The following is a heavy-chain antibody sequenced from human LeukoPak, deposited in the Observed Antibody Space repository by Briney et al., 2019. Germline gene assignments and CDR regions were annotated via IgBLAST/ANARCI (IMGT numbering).Heavy chain of an antibody. CDR3: ARRPASLAFDY. CDR2: MNPNSGNT. V-gene: IGHV1-8*03. CDR1: GYTFTSYD. D-gene: IGHD2-2*01. Sequence: ASVKVSCKASGYTFTSYDINWVRQATGQGLEWMGWMNPNSGNTGYAQKFQGRITITRNTSISTAYMALSSLRSDDTAVYYCARRPASLAFDYWGQGTLVTVSS. J-gene: IGHJ4*02.